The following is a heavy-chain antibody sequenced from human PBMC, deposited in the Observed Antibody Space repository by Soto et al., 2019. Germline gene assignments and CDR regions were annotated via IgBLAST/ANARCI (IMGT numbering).Heavy chain of an antibody. Sequence: SETLSLTCAVYGGSFSGYYWSWIRQPPGKGLEWIGEINHSGNTNYNPSLKSRVTISVDTSKDQFSLKLSSVTAADTAVYYCARGKLSDYVWGSYRYHFDYWGQGTVVTVSS. CDR1: GGSFSGYY. D-gene: IGHD3-16*02. V-gene: IGHV4-34*01. J-gene: IGHJ4*02. CDR2: INHSGNT. CDR3: ARGKLSDYVWGSYRYHFDY.